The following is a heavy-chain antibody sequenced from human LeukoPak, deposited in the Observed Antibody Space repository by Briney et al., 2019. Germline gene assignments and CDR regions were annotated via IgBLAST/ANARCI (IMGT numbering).Heavy chain of an antibody. CDR1: GFTFSGFW. V-gene: IGHV3-7*03. J-gene: IGHJ4*02. CDR2: IKQDGSEK. CDR3: AGGEYQLPGDY. D-gene: IGHD2-2*01. Sequence: PGGSLRLSCAASGFTFSGFWMSWVRQAPGKGLEWVANIKQDGSEKYYMDSVKGRFTISRDNAKNSLYLQMNSLRAEDTAVYYCAGGEYQLPGDYWGQGTLVTVSS.